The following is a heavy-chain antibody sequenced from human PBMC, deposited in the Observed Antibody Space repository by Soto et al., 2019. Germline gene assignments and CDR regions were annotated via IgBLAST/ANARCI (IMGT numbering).Heavy chain of an antibody. CDR2: ISYDGSNK. Sequence: QVQLVESGGGVVQPGRSLRLSCAASGFTFSSYGMHWVRQAPGKGLEWVAVISYDGSNKYYADSVKGRFTITRDNSKNTLYLQMNSLRAEDTDVYYCAKAPGIAARWGQGTLVSVSS. V-gene: IGHV3-30*18. J-gene: IGHJ4*02. D-gene: IGHD6-25*01. CDR1: GFTFSSYG. CDR3: AKAPGIAAR.